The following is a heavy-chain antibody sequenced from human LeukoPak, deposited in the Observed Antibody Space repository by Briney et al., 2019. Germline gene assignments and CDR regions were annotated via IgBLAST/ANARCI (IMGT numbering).Heavy chain of an antibody. CDR1: GFMFSRYA. D-gene: IGHD2-15*01. V-gene: IGHV3-23*01. J-gene: IGHJ4*02. CDR2: ISERSHWT. CDR3: ARSAGNSCYFHLDDY. Sequence: GGSLRLSCAASGFMFSRYAMSWVRQAPGKGLEWVSTISERSHWTHYADSVKGRFTISRDSSKNTLYLQMNSLRVEDTAVYYCARSAGNSCYFHLDDYWGQGTLVTVSS.